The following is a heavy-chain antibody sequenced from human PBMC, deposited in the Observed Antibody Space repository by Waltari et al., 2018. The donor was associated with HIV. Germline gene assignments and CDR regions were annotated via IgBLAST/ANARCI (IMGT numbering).Heavy chain of an antibody. CDR1: GVPFSIYW. V-gene: IGHV3-7*01. J-gene: IGHJ5*02. Sequence: EVQLVESGVGLVQTGGSVRLSCAASGVPFSIYWITLIRQAPGKGLEWVANIKQDGSEKHYADSVRGRFTISRDNTKNSLYLQMNSLRAEDTAVYYCAKYSGSYWGAHNWFDPWGQGTLVTVSS. CDR3: AKYSGSYWGAHNWFDP. CDR2: IKQDGSEK. D-gene: IGHD1-26*01.